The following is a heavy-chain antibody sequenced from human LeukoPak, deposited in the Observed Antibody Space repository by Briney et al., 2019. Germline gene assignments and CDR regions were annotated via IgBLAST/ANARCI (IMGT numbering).Heavy chain of an antibody. J-gene: IGHJ4*02. V-gene: IGHV3-23*01. CDR2: ISGSGGST. CDR1: GFTFSSYA. CDR3: AISPDYGDYGRDY. D-gene: IGHD4-17*01. Sequence: GSLRLSCAASGFTFSSYAMSWVRRAPGKGLEWVSAISGSGGSTYYADSVKGRFTISRDNSKNTLYLQMNSLRAEDTAVYYCAISPDYGDYGRDYWGQGTLVTVSS.